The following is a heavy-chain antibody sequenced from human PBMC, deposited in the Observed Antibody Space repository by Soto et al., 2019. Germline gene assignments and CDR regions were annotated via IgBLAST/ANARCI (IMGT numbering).Heavy chain of an antibody. D-gene: IGHD3-10*01. CDR3: ARGVTLWFGVLLLAREYYYGMDV. CDR2: INHSGST. J-gene: IGHJ6*02. CDR1: GGSFSGYY. Sequence: PSETLSLTCAVYGGSFSGYYWSWIRQPPGKGLEWIGEINHSGSTNYNPSLKSRVTISVDTSKNQFSLKLSSVTAADTAVYYCARGVTLWFGVLLLAREYYYGMDVWRPGTTVTV. V-gene: IGHV4-34*01.